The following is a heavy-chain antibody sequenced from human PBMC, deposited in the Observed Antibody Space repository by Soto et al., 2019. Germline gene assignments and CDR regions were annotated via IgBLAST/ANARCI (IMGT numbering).Heavy chain of an antibody. CDR1: GFTFSSYW. J-gene: IGHJ4*02. V-gene: IGHV3-7*01. Sequence: GGSLRLSCAASGFTFSSYWMSWVRQAPGKGLEWVANIKQDGSEKYYVDSVKGRFAISRDNAKNSLYLQMNSLRAEDTAVYYCARPIPSGYSSGWYEGPAPARFDYWGQGTLVTVSS. CDR3: ARPIPSGYSSGWYEGPAPARFDY. CDR2: IKQDGSEK. D-gene: IGHD6-19*01.